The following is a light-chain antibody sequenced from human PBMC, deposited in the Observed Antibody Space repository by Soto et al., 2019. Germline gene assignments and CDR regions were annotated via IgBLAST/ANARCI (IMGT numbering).Light chain of an antibody. J-gene: IGKJ2*01. Sequence: DVVMTQSPLSLPVNLGEPAAISSRSTQSLVHSDGDTYLSWFHQRPGQSPRRLIFRVSKRDFGVPPRFIGSGSGTDFTLEITSVEAEDVGVYYSMQGTHWPPYTFGQGTRLEIK. V-gene: IGKV2-30*02. CDR3: MQGTHWPPYT. CDR2: RVS. CDR1: QSLVHSDGDTY.